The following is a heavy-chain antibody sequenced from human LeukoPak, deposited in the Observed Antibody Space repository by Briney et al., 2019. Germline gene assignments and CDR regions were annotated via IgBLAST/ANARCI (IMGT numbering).Heavy chain of an antibody. J-gene: IGHJ4*02. CDR1: GGSISSSSYF. CDR3: ARLRSGGNSYYFDY. Sequence: SETLSLTCTVSGGSISSSSYFWGWIRQPPGKGLEWIGSIYYSGSIYYNPSLKSRVTISVDTSKNQFSLKLSSVTAADTAVYYCARLRSGGNSYYFDYWGQGTLVTVSS. D-gene: IGHD4-23*01. CDR2: IYYSGSI. V-gene: IGHV4-39*01.